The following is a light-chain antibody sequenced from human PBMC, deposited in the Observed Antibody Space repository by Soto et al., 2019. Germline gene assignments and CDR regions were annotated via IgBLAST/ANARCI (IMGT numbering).Light chain of an antibody. J-gene: IGLJ1*01. Sequence: QSVLTQPPSVSGSPGQSVTISCTGTSSDVGSYNRLSWYQQPPGTAPKLIMYEVNTRPSGVPDRFSGSKSGSTASLTISGLQAEDEADYYCSLYISGSTDVFGTGTKLTVL. CDR2: EVN. V-gene: IGLV2-18*01. CDR1: SSDVGSYNR. CDR3: SLYISGSTDV.